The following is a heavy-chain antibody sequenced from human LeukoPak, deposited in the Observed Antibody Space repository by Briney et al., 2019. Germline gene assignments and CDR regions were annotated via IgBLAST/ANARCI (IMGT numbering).Heavy chain of an antibody. D-gene: IGHD3-10*01. Sequence: SGGSLRLSCAASGFTFSSYAMSWVRQAPGKGLEWVSAISGSGGSTYYADSVKGRFTISRDNSKNTLYLQMNSLRAEDTAVYYCATSLPHMVRGVIITRSYAFDIWGQGTMVAVSS. J-gene: IGHJ3*02. CDR3: ATSLPHMVRGVIITRSYAFDI. CDR2: ISGSGGST. V-gene: IGHV3-23*01. CDR1: GFTFSSYA.